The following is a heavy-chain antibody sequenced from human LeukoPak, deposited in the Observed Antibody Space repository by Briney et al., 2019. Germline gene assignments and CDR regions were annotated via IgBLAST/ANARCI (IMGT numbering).Heavy chain of an antibody. CDR1: GFIFNNYG. V-gene: IGHV3-23*01. Sequence: GGSLRLSCAASGFIFNNYGLVWVRQAPGKGLEWVSAISNDGGGTTYADFVKGRFGVSRDNSKNTLFLQMNSLRAEDTALYYCAKGSSGYFFDLWGQGTLVTVSS. D-gene: IGHD3-22*01. J-gene: IGHJ5*02. CDR2: ISNDGGGT. CDR3: AKGSSGYFFDL.